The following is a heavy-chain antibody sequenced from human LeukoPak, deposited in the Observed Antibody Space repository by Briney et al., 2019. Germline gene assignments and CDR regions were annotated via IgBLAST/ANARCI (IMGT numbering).Heavy chain of an antibody. CDR2: INPNSGGT. J-gene: IGHJ4*02. D-gene: IGHD3-10*01. CDR3: ARDWVLSGASITMVRGVETDY. V-gene: IGHV1-2*02. Sequence: ASVKVSCKASGYTFTGYYMHWVRQAPGQGLEWMGWINPNSGGTNYAQKFQGRVTMTRDTSISTAYMELSRLRSDDTAVYYCARDWVLSGASITMVRGVETDYWGQGTLVTVSS. CDR1: GYTFTGYY.